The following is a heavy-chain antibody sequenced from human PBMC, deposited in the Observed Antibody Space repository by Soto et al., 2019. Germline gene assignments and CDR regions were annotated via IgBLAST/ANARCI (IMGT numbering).Heavy chain of an antibody. CDR2: IYYSGST. CDR3: ARLTGDPTNYFDY. J-gene: IGHJ4*02. CDR1: GGSISSSSYY. D-gene: IGHD7-27*01. Sequence: KQSQTLSLTCTVSGGSISSSSYYWGWIRQPPGKGLEWIGSIYYSGSTYYNPSLKSRVTISVDTSKNQFSLKLSSVTAADTAVYYCARLTGDPTNYFDYWGQGTLVTVSS. V-gene: IGHV4-39*01.